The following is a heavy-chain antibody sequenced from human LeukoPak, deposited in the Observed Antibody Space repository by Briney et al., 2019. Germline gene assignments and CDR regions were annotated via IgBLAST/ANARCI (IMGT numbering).Heavy chain of an antibody. CDR1: GFTFSNAW. CDR3: VDPPTSL. Sequence: PGGSLRLSCAASGFTFSNAWMSWVRQAPGKGLERVGRIKSNTDGGTTVHAAPVKDRFAMSRDDSKNTLYLQINSLKAEDTAVYYCVDPPTSLWGQGILVTVSS. D-gene: IGHD1-1*01. V-gene: IGHV3-15*01. J-gene: IGHJ4*02. CDR2: IKSNTDGGTT.